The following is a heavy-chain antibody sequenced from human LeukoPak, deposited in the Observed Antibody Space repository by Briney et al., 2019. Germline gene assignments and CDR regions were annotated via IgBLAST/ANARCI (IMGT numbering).Heavy chain of an antibody. CDR1: GYTFTGYY. V-gene: IGHV1-2*02. CDR3: VPSSSSYYYIDY. Sequence: ASVKVSCKASGYTFTGYYMHWVRQAPGQGLEWMGWIDPKSGGTNYAQKFQGRVTMTRETSISTAYMELSRLRSDDTAVYYCVPSSSSYYYIDYWGQGTLVTVSS. D-gene: IGHD6-13*01. J-gene: IGHJ4*02. CDR2: IDPKSGGT.